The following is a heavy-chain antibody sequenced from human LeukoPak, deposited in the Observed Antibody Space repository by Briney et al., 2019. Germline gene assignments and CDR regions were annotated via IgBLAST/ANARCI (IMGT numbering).Heavy chain of an antibody. J-gene: IGHJ4*02. Sequence: GGSLRLSCAASGFAFSSQAMGWVRQAPGKGLEWVSVISDSGSITYYADSVKGRFTISRDNAKTSLYLEMNSLRPDDTGVYYCARAHYYDSSGPAFDYWGQGTLVTVSS. CDR1: GFAFSSQA. D-gene: IGHD3-22*01. V-gene: IGHV3-23*01. CDR3: ARAHYYDSSGPAFDY. CDR2: ISDSGSIT.